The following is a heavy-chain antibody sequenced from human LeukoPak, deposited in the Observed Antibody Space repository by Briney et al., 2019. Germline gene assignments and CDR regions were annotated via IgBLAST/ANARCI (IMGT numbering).Heavy chain of an antibody. CDR2: INPNSGGT. D-gene: IGHD1-26*01. CDR1: GYTFTGYY. J-gene: IGHJ6*02. V-gene: IGHV1-2*04. CDR3: ARGELLYYYYYGMDV. Sequence: ASVKVSCKASGYTFTGYYMHWVRQAPGQGPEWMGWINPNSGGTNYAQKFQGWVTMTRDTSISTAYMELSRLRSDDTAVYYCARGELLYYYYYGMDVWGQGTTVTVSS.